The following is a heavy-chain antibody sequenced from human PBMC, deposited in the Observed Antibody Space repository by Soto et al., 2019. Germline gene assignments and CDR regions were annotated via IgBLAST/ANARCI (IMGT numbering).Heavy chain of an antibody. Sequence: QVQLQLWGAGLLKPSETLSLTCAVYGGSFSGYYWTWIRQAPRTGLEWIGEINHSGSTNYNPSLKSRVTISVDTSNNQFSLKLTSVTASDTAVYYCAIDKITGRLDYWGQGTLVTVSS. CDR2: INHSGST. D-gene: IGHD2-8*02. J-gene: IGHJ4*02. V-gene: IGHV4-34*01. CDR3: AIDKITGRLDY. CDR1: GGSFSGYY.